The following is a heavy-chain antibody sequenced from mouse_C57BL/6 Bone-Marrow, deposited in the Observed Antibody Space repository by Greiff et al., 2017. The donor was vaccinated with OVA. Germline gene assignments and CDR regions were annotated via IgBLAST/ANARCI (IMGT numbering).Heavy chain of an antibody. J-gene: IGHJ4*01. CDR3: ARRGKLTGPMDY. D-gene: IGHD4-1*01. Sequence: QVQLQQSGAELVKPGASVKMSCKASGYTFTSYWITWVKQRPGQGLEWIGDIYPGSGSTNYNEKFKSKATLTVDTSSSTAYMQLSSLTSEDSAVYYCARRGKLTGPMDYWGQGTSVTVSS. V-gene: IGHV1-55*01. CDR1: GYTFTSYW. CDR2: IYPGSGST.